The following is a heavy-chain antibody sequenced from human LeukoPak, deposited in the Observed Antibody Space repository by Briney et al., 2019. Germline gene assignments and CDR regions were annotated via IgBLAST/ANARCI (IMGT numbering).Heavy chain of an antibody. J-gene: IGHJ4*02. CDR3: AKTSSGHYCFDY. CDR2: ISGSGGTT. D-gene: IGHD6-19*01. CDR1: GFTFSNYA. V-gene: IGHV3-23*01. Sequence: GGSLRLSCAASGFTFSNYAMSWVRQAPGKGLEWVSAISGSGGTTSYAGSVKGRFTISRDISENTLYLQMNSLRAEDTAIYYCAKTSSGHYCFDYWGQGTLVTVSS.